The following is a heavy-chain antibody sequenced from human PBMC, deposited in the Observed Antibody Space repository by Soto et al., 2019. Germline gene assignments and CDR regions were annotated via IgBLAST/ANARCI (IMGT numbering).Heavy chain of an antibody. Sequence: SETLSLTCAVYGGSFSGYYWSWIRQPPGKGLEWIGEINHSGNTNYNPSLKSRVTISVDTSKNQFSLKLSSVTAADTAVYYCASATLAVAGTLSYYYYYYGMDVWGQGTTVTVSS. CDR1: GGSFSGYY. V-gene: IGHV4-34*01. J-gene: IGHJ6*02. CDR3: ASATLAVAGTLSYYYYYYGMDV. CDR2: INHSGNT. D-gene: IGHD6-19*01.